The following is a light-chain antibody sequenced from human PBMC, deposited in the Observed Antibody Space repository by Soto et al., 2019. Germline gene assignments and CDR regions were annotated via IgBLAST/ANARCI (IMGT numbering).Light chain of an antibody. V-gene: IGKV3-20*01. J-gene: IGKJ1*01. CDR1: QSVSSSY. CDR3: QQYGSAQT. Sequence: EIVLTQSPGTLSLSPGERATLACRSSQSVSSSYLAWYQQKPGQAPRLLTYGASSRATGIPDRFSGSGSGTDFTLTSSRLEPEDFAVYYCQQYGSAQTFGQGTKVEI. CDR2: GAS.